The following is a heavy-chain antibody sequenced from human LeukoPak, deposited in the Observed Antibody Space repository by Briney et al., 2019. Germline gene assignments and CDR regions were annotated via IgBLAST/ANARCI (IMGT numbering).Heavy chain of an antibody. CDR2: IIPIFGTA. CDR3: AREISLGLHCSSTSCYGGGFDY. V-gene: IGHV1-69*13. J-gene: IGHJ4*02. CDR1: GGTFSSYA. Sequence: ASVKVPCKASGGTFSSYAISWVRQAPGQGLEWMGGIIPIFGTANCAQKLQGRVTITADESTSTAYMELSSLRSEDTAVYYCAREISLGLHCSSTSCYGGGFDYWGQGTLVTVSS. D-gene: IGHD2-2*01.